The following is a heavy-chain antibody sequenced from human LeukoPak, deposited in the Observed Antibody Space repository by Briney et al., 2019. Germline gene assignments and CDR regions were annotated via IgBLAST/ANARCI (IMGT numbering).Heavy chain of an antibody. J-gene: IGHJ4*02. V-gene: IGHV4-59*01. D-gene: IGHD2-15*01. CDR1: GGSISSYY. CDR3: AREVGYCSGGSCYSYFDY. CDR2: IYYNGST. Sequence: SETLSLTCTVSGGSISSYYWSWIRQPPGKGLEWIGYIYYNGSTNYNASLTNRVTISVDTSKNQFSLKLSSVTAADTAVYYCAREVGYCSGGSCYSYFDYWGQGTLVTVSS.